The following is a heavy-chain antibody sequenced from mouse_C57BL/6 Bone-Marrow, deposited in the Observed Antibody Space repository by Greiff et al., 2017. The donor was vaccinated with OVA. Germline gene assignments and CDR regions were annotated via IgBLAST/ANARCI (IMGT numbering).Heavy chain of an antibody. CDR2: SRNKANDYTT. D-gene: IGHD1-1*01. CDR1: GFTFSDFY. CDR3: ARALLLYAMDY. V-gene: IGHV7-1*01. J-gene: IGHJ4*01. Sequence: EVKLMESGGGLVQSGRSLRLSCATSGFTFSDFYMEWVRQAPGKGLEWIAASRNKANDYTTEYSASVKGRFIVSRDTSQSILYLQMNALRAEDTAIYYCARALLLYAMDYWGQGTSVTVSS.